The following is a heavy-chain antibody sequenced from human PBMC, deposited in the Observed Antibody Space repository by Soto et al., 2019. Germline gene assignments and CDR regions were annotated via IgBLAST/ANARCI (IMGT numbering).Heavy chain of an antibody. D-gene: IGHD1-7*01. CDR3: ARHIANYPGVYNWFDP. V-gene: IGHV4-39*01. CDR1: GGSISSGDYY. CDR2: IYYSGST. Sequence: SEPLSLTCTVSGGSISSGDYYWSWIRQPPGKGLEWIGYIYYSGSTYYNPSLKSRVTISVDTSKNQFSLKLSSVTAADTAVYYCARHIANYPGVYNWFDPWGQGTLVTVSS. J-gene: IGHJ5*02.